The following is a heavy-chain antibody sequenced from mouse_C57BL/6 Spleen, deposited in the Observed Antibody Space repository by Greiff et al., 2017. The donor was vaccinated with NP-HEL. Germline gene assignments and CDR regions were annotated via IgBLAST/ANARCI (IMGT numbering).Heavy chain of an antibody. Sequence: EVHLVESGGGLVKPGGSLKLSCAASGFTFSDYGMHWVRQAPEKGLEWVAYISSGGSTIYYVDTVKGRFTISRDNAKNTLFLQMTSLRSEDTAMYYCARGYYDYDVFDYWGQGTTLTVSS. D-gene: IGHD2-4*01. CDR1: GFTFSDYG. V-gene: IGHV5-17*01. J-gene: IGHJ2*01. CDR2: ISSGGSTI. CDR3: ARGYYDYDVFDY.